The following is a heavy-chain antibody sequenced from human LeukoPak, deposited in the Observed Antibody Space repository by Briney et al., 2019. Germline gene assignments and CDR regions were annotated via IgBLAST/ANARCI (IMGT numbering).Heavy chain of an antibody. D-gene: IGHD1-1*01. J-gene: IGHJ4*02. CDR1: GFTLSSYG. CDR2: IRYDGSKK. V-gene: IGHV3-33*01. CDR3: VRTGDTERFDY. Sequence: PGRSLRLSCAASGFTLSSYGMHWVRQAPGKGLEWVALIRYDGSKKDYADSVKGRFTISRDNSKNTLYLQMNSLRAEDTAMYYCVRTGDTERFDYWGQGTLVTVSS.